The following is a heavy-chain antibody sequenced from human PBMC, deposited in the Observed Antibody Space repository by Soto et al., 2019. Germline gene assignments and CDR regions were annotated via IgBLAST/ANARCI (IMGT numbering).Heavy chain of an antibody. Sequence: PGGSLRLSCATSGFTFSTYAMHWVRQAPGKGLEYVSAISSNGRSTYYANSVKGRFTISRDNSKNTLYLQMDSLRAEDMAVYYCARDRCTNGVCYAPSDYWGQGNLVTVSS. CDR2: ISSNGRST. CDR1: GFTFSTYA. D-gene: IGHD2-8*01. CDR3: ARDRCTNGVCYAPSDY. V-gene: IGHV3-64*01. J-gene: IGHJ4*02.